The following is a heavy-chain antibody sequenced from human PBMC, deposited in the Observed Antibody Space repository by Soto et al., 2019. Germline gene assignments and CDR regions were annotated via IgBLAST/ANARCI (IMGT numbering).Heavy chain of an antibody. Sequence: SQTLSLTCAISGDSVSSNSAAWNWIRQSPSRGLEWLGRTYYRSKWYNDYAVSVKSRITINPDTSKNQFSLQLNSVTPEDTAVYYCARVWTTSDPTHDAFDIWGQGTMVTVSS. CDR3: ARVWTTSDPTHDAFDI. CDR2: TYYRSKWYN. CDR1: GDSVSSNSAA. D-gene: IGHD2-21*01. J-gene: IGHJ3*02. V-gene: IGHV6-1*01.